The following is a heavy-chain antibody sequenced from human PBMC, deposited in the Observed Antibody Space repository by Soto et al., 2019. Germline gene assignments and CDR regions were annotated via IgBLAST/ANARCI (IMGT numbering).Heavy chain of an antibody. J-gene: IGHJ4*02. Sequence: PGGSLRLSCAASGFTFSIYAMSWVRQAPGKGLEWVSAISGSGGSTYYADSVKGRFTISRDNSKNTLYLQMNSLRAEDTAVYYCAKPKLYYYDSSGIFDYWGQGTLVTVSS. CDR1: GFTFSIYA. V-gene: IGHV3-23*01. D-gene: IGHD3-22*01. CDR2: ISGSGGST. CDR3: AKPKLYYYDSSGIFDY.